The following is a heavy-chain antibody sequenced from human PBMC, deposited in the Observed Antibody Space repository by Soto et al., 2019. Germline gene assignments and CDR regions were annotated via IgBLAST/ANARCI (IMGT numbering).Heavy chain of an antibody. J-gene: IGHJ2*01. D-gene: IGHD6-19*01. CDR3: ARLPAVAGTGAYSYFDL. CDR2: MNPNSGNT. V-gene: IGHV1-8*01. CDR1: GYTFTSYD. Sequence: ASVKVSCKASGYTFTSYDINWVRQATGQGLEWMGWMNPNSGNTGYAQKFQGRVTMTRNTSISTAYMELSSLRSEDTAVYYCARLPAVAGTGAYSYFDLWGRGTLVTVSP.